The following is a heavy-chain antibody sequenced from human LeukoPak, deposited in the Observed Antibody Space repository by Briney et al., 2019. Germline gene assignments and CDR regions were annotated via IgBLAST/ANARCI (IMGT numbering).Heavy chain of an antibody. Sequence: GGSLRLSCVASGFILSRYYMSWVRQTPGKGLEWVALSYSGGSTYYADSVKGRFTIPRDNSKKMLFLQMNSLRADDTGVYYCARGPDVDGYIHAPFDSWGQGTLVTVSS. J-gene: IGHJ4*02. CDR1: GFILSRYY. CDR2: SYSGGST. CDR3: ARGPDVDGYIHAPFDS. D-gene: IGHD5-24*01. V-gene: IGHV3-53*01.